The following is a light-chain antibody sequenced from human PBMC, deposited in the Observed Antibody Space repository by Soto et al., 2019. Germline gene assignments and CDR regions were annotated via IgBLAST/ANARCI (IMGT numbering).Light chain of an antibody. CDR2: AVT. J-gene: IGLJ1*01. Sequence: QSVVTPPASVFGPPRQSVTISCTGTSRDVGAYNYVSYYQHHPGKAPSLVIYAVTNRPSGISDRFSGSKSGNTASLNISRLLAEDEADYYCASYTSISTYVFGTGPKVTVL. V-gene: IGLV2-14*01. CDR3: ASYTSISTYV. CDR1: SRDVGAYNY.